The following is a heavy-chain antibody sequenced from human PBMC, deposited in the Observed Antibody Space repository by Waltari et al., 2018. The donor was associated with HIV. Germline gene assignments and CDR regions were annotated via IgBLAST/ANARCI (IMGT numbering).Heavy chain of an antibody. V-gene: IGHV3-23*04. CDR2: ISASGGST. J-gene: IGHJ5*02. CDR1: GFPFSRYA. CDR3: TIFGPLEDFGP. D-gene: IGHD3-3*01. Sequence: EGQLVESGGGLVQPGGSRSLSVAASGFPFSRYAMSWVRQAPGKGLEWVSGISASGGSTYYADSVKGRFTISRDNSKTTLYLQMNSLRAEDTAVYSCTIFGPLEDFGPWGQGTLVTVSS.